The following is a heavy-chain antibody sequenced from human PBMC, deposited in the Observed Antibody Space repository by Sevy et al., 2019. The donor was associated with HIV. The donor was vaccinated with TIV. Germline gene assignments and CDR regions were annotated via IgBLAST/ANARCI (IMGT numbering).Heavy chain of an antibody. CDR3: ARPYGSGSWEAFDI. D-gene: IGHD3-10*01. V-gene: IGHV3-21*06. CDR2: ISGSANYI. CDR1: GFTFNTYT. Sequence: GGSLRLSCIASGFTFNTYTMNWVRQAPGKGLEWVSSISGSANYIYYADSVKGRFTISRDNAKNSLFLQMNSLGVEDTAVYYCARPYGSGSWEAFDIWGQGTMVTVSS. J-gene: IGHJ3*02.